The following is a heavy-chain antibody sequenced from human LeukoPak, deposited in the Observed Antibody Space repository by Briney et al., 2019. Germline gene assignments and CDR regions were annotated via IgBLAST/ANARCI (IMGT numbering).Heavy chain of an antibody. D-gene: IGHD6-19*01. CDR1: GFTFSWYG. J-gene: IGHJ5*02. Sequence: GGSLRLSCAASGFTFSWYGMHWVRQSPGKGLEWVAFIRYDGGNKDYADSVKGRFTISRDNAKNSLYLQMNSLRDEDTAVYYCARGQTSVAGTGYNWFDPWGQGTLVTVSS. CDR3: ARGQTSVAGTGYNWFDP. CDR2: IRYDGGNK. V-gene: IGHV3-30*02.